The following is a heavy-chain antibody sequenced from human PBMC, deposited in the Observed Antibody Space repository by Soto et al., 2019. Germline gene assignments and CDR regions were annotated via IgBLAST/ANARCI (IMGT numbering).Heavy chain of an antibody. V-gene: IGHV4-30-4*01. D-gene: IGHD2-8*01. CDR1: GASVIGGEHY. CDR3: VRLIGNSWLDS. Sequence: SETLSLTCTVSGASVIGGEHYWSWIRQAPGKGLEWIGLIYYTGITDYNPSLKSRVVISLDTSKNQFSLRLSSVTAADTAVYYCVRLIGNSWLDSWGQGTLVTVSS. J-gene: IGHJ5*01. CDR2: IYYTGIT.